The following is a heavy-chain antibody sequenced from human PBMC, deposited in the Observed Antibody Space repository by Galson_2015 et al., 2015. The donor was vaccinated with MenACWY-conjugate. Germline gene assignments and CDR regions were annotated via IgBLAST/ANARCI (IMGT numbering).Heavy chain of an antibody. D-gene: IGHD1-26*01. Sequence: SLRLSCAASGFTFSTYVMNWVRQAPGKGLVWVSRINSDGRSTSYADSVKGRFTISRDNAKNTLYLQMNSLRAEDTAVYYCARLGGNYRTTSHFDYWGQGTLVTVSS. J-gene: IGHJ4*02. CDR2: INSDGRST. V-gene: IGHV3-74*01. CDR1: GFTFSTYV. CDR3: ARLGGNYRTTSHFDY.